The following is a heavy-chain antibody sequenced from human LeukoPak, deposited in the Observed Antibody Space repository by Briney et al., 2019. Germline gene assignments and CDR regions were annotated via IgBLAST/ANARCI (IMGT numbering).Heavy chain of an antibody. CDR1: GGSISSGSYY. J-gene: IGHJ3*01. D-gene: IGHD3-22*01. Sequence: PSETLSLTFTVSGGSISSGSYYWSWIRQPAGKGLEWIGRIYTSGSTNYNPSLKSRVTISVDTSKNQFSLKLTSVTAADTALYYCARELRYDNSDSGAFWGQGTVVTVSS. CDR2: IYTSGST. V-gene: IGHV4-61*02. CDR3: ARELRYDNSDSGAF.